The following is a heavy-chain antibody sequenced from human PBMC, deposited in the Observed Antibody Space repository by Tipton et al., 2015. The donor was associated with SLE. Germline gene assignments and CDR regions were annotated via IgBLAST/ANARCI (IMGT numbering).Heavy chain of an antibody. V-gene: IGHV4-34*01. CDR3: ARACTLGGDCYRDAFDI. J-gene: IGHJ3*02. CDR1: GGSFSGYY. CDR2: INHSGNT. D-gene: IGHD2-21*02. Sequence: TLSLTCAVYGGSFSGYYWSWIRQTPGKGLEWIGEINHSGNTNYNPSLKSRVTLSVDTSKNLFSLKLSSVTAADTAVYYCARACTLGGDCYRDAFDIWGQGTMVTVSS.